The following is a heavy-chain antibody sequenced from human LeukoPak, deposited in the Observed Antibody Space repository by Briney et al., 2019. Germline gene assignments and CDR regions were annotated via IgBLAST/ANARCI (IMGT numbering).Heavy chain of an antibody. V-gene: IGHV4-59*01. D-gene: IGHD6-25*01. Sequence: PSETLSLTCAVYGGSFSGYYWSWIRQPPGKGLEWIGYIYYSGSTNYNPSLKSRVTISVDTSKNQFSLKLSSVTAADTAVYYCARGAAADYWGQGTLVTVSS. CDR3: ARGAAADY. CDR1: GGSFSGYY. CDR2: IYYSGST. J-gene: IGHJ4*02.